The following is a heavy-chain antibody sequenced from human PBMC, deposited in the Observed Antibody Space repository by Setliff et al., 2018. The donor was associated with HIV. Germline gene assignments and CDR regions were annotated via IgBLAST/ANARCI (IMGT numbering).Heavy chain of an antibody. Sequence: SETLSLTCGVYGGSLSDYYWSWIRQPPGKGLEWIGEINHSGSSNYNPSLKSRVTISVDTSKNQLSLNLSSVTAADTAVYYCARSKTFYDFWGGYYTHGAFKIWGLGTMVTVSS. CDR3: ARSKTFYDFWGGYYTHGAFKI. CDR2: INHSGSS. CDR1: GGSLSDYY. D-gene: IGHD3-3*01. J-gene: IGHJ3*02. V-gene: IGHV4-34*01.